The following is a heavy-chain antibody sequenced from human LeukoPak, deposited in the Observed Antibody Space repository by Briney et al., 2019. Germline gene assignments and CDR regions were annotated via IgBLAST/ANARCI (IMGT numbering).Heavy chain of an antibody. D-gene: IGHD3-10*01. CDR1: GGSISSSNW. J-gene: IGHJ5*02. Sequence: SGTLSLTCAVSGGSISSSNWWSWVRQPPGKGLEWIGEIYHSGSTNYNPSLKSRVTISVDKSKNQFSLKLSSVTAADTAAYYCARRAIGLWFGELLGDWFDPWGQGTLVTVSS. CDR3: ARRAIGLWFGELLGDWFDP. CDR2: IYHSGST. V-gene: IGHV4-4*02.